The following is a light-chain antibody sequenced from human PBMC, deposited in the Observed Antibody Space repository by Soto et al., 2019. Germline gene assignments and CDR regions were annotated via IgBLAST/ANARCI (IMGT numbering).Light chain of an antibody. CDR1: QGISSY. J-gene: IGKJ1*01. Sequence: AIRMTQSPSSLSASTGDRVTITCRASQGISSYLAWYQQKPGKAPKLLIYAASTLQSGVPSRFSGSGSGTEFTLTISCLQSEDFAIYYCQQYYSYPRTFGQGTQAEIK. CDR3: QQYYSYPRT. V-gene: IGKV1-8*01. CDR2: AAS.